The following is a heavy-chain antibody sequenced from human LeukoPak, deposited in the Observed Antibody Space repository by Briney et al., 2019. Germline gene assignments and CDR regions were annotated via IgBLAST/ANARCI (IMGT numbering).Heavy chain of an antibody. D-gene: IGHD3-3*01. V-gene: IGHV3-15*01. CDR3: TADEAGGPSSALFDY. CDR1: GFTFSNAW. J-gene: IGHJ4*02. Sequence: GGSLRLSCAASGFTFSNAWMSWVRQGPGKGLEWLGRIKSKIDAGTTDNAAPVKGRFTISRDDSKNTLYLHTNSLKTEDTAVYYCTADEAGGPSSALFDYWGQGTLVTASS. CDR2: IKSKIDAGTT.